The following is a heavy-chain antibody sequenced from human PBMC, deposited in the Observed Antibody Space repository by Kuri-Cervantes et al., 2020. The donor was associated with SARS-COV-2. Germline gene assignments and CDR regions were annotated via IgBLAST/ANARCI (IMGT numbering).Heavy chain of an antibody. CDR1: GFNFSRTD. CDR2: ISNDGKNK. CDR3: AKDRVGVQDF. V-gene: IGHV3-30*18. D-gene: IGHD2-21*01. Sequence: GGSLRLSCAASGFNFSRTDMHWVRQAPGKGLERVAVISNDGKNKKCIASGKGRFTISRDNSQNTLYLNMKSLRSEDTAMYYCAKDRVGVQDFWGQGTLVTVSS. J-gene: IGHJ4*02.